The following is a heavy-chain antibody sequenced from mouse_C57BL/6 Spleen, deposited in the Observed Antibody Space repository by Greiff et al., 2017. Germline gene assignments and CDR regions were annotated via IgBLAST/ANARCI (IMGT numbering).Heavy chain of an antibody. V-gene: IGHV5-4*01. D-gene: IGHD1-1*01. J-gene: IGHJ2*01. CDR2: ISDGGSYT. CDR1: GFTFSSYA. CDR3: ARGYYGSSYFDY. Sequence: EVQVVESGGGLVKPGGSLKLSCAASGFTFSSYAMSWVRQTPEKRLEWVATISDGGSYTYYPDNVKGRFTISRDNAKNKLYLQMSHLKSEDTAMYYCARGYYGSSYFDYWGQGTTLTVSS.